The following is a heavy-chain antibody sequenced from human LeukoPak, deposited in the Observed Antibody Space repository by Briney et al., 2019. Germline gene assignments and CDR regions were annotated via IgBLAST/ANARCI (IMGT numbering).Heavy chain of an antibody. CDR3: ARDRYYDYVWGSYAPSRFDP. CDR1: GFTFRTHA. J-gene: IGHJ5*02. V-gene: IGHV3-23*01. D-gene: IGHD3-16*01. Sequence: GGSLRLSCVASGFTFRTHAMSWVRQAPGKGLEWVSTIGGVAVSTDYADSVKGRFTFSRDDSKNTVYLQMNSLRAEDTAVYYCARDRYYDYVWGSYAPSRFDPWGQGTLVTVSS. CDR2: IGGVAVST.